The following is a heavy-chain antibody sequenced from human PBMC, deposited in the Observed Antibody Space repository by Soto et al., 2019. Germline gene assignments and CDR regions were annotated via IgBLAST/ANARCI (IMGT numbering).Heavy chain of an antibody. CDR2: IYYSGST. CDR1: GGSISSGDYY. V-gene: IGHV4-30-4*01. J-gene: IGHJ5*02. D-gene: IGHD3-16*01. CDR3: ARTGGGLQDWFDP. Sequence: ASETLSLTCTVSGGSISSGDYYWSWIRQPPGKGLEWIGYIYYSGSTYYNPSLKSRVTISVDTSKNQFSLKLSSVTAADTAVYYCARTGGGLQDWFDPWGQGTLVTVSS.